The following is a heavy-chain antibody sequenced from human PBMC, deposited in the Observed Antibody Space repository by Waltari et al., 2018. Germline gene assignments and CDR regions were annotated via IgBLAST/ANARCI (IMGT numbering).Heavy chain of an antibody. CDR2: IGWNSGAI. D-gene: IGHD3-10*01. V-gene: IGHV3-9*01. CDR1: GFTFDAYA. CDR3: VKGGWGFGAFYEQH. J-gene: IGHJ4*02. Sequence: EVQLVASGGGLVQPGRSLRVSCVGSGFTFDAYAMYWVRQRPGKGLEWVSGIGWNSGAIGYADSVRGRFSTYRDNAKKSLYLQMGRLRPEDTALYYCVKGGWGFGAFYEQHWGQGIQVTVSS.